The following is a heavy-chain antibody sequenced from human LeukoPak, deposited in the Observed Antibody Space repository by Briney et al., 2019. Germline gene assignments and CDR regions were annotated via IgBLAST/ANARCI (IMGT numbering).Heavy chain of an antibody. D-gene: IGHD3-9*01. CDR1: GFTFSSYE. V-gene: IGHV3-48*03. Sequence: PGGSLRLSCAASGFTFSSYEMNWVRQAPGKGLEWVSYISSSDSTIYYADSVKGRFTISRDNAKNSLYLQMNSLRAEDTAVYYCARGDILTGSDYYYYMDVWGKGTTVTISS. J-gene: IGHJ6*03. CDR2: ISSSDSTI. CDR3: ARGDILTGSDYYYYMDV.